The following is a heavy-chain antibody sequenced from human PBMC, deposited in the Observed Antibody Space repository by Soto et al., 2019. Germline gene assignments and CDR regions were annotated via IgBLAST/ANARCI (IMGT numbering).Heavy chain of an antibody. Sequence: PSETLSLTCTVSGGSITSYYWSWFRQPPGKGLEWIGYIYFSGSANYNPSLKSRVTISVDTSKNQFSLKLSSVTAADTAVYYCARRSSGYGDYWGQGTLVTVSS. CDR1: GGSITSYY. CDR2: IYFSGSA. D-gene: IGHD5-12*01. V-gene: IGHV4-59*08. CDR3: ARRSSGYGDY. J-gene: IGHJ4*02.